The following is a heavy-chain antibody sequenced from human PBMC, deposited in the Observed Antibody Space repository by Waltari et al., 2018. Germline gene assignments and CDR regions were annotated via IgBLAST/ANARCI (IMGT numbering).Heavy chain of an antibody. J-gene: IGHJ4*02. Sequence: QVQLQESGPGLVKPSETLSLTCTVSGGSISSYYWSWIRQPPGKGLEWIGYIYYSGSTNYNPSLKSRVTISVDTSKNQFSLKLSSLRSEDTAVYYCARERGYTAMVTTMRGYFDYWGQGTLVTVSS. D-gene: IGHD5-18*01. CDR1: GGSISSYY. V-gene: IGHV4-59*01. CDR3: ARERGYTAMVTTMRGYFDY. CDR2: IYYSGST.